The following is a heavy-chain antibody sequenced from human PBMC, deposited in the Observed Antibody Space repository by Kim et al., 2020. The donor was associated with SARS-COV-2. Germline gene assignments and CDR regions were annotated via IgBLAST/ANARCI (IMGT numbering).Heavy chain of an antibody. CDR3: ARGEGPRAAAGTNFDY. Sequence: ASVKVSCKASGYTFTSYAMNWVRQAPGQGLERMGWINTNTGNPTYAQGFTGRFVFSLDTSVSTAYLQISSLKAEDTAVYYCARGEGPRAAAGTNFDYWGQGTLVTVSS. V-gene: IGHV7-4-1*02. J-gene: IGHJ4*02. CDR2: INTNTGNP. CDR1: GYTFTSYA. D-gene: IGHD6-13*01.